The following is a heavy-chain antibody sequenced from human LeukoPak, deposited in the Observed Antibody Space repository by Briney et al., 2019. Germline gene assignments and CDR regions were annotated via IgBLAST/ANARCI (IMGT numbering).Heavy chain of an antibody. CDR3: ARVGGSITMVRGVIPYYFDY. D-gene: IGHD3-10*01. Sequence: GGSLRLSCAASGFTFSSYSMNWVRQAPGKGLEWVSSISSSSSYIYYADSVKGRFTISRDNAKNSLYLQMNSLRAEDTAVYYCARVGGSITMVRGVIPYYFDYWGQGTLVTVSS. J-gene: IGHJ4*02. CDR2: ISSSSSYI. CDR1: GFTFSSYS. V-gene: IGHV3-21*01.